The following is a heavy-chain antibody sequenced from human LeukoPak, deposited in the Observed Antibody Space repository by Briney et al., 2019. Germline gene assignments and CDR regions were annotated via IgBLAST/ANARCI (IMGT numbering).Heavy chain of an antibody. D-gene: IGHD3-9*01. CDR3: ARRPSKYYDILTGYYRSEFDY. J-gene: IGHJ4*02. Sequence: ASVKVSCKASGYTFTNYDINWVRQATGQGLEWMGWMNPNSGNTGYAQKFQGRVTMTGNTSISTAYMELSSLRSEDTAVYYCARRPSKYYDILTGYYRSEFDYWGQGTLVTVSS. V-gene: IGHV1-8*01. CDR1: GYTFTNYD. CDR2: MNPNSGNT.